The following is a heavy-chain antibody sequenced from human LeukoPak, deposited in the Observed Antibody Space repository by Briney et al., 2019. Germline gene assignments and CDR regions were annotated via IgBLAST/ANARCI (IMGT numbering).Heavy chain of an antibody. V-gene: IGHV3-30*18. CDR1: GFTFSSYG. D-gene: IGHD5-18*01. CDR2: ISYDGSNK. J-gene: IGHJ4*02. CDR3: AKDTYSGYSFDY. Sequence: PGGSLRLSCAASGFTFSSYGMHWVRQAPGKGLEWVAVISYDGSNKYYADSVKGRFTTSRDNSKNTLYLQMNSLRAEDTAVYYCAKDTYSGYSFDYWGQGTLVTVSS.